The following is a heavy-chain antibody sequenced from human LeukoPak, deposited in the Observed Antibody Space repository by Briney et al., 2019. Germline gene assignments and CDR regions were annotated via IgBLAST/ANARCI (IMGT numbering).Heavy chain of an antibody. J-gene: IGHJ4*02. CDR2: IKQNGSEK. D-gene: IGHD6-19*01. Sequence: GGSLRLSCAASGFTFSRYWMTWVRQAPGKGLEWVATIKQNGSEKYYVDSVKGRFTISRDNARNSLYLQMNSLRAEDTAVYWAVAGTTYWGQGTLVTVSS. CDR3: VAGTTY. CDR1: GFTFSRYW. V-gene: IGHV3-7*05.